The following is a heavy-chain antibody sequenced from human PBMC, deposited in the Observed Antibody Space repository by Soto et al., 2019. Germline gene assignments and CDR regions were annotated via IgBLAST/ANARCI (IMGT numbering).Heavy chain of an antibody. CDR3: ARDLGGTYYYDSSGQLPSDY. D-gene: IGHD3-22*01. J-gene: IGHJ4*02. CDR2: ISAYNGNT. V-gene: IGHV1-18*01. CDR1: GYTFTSYG. Sequence: ASVKVSCKASGYTFTSYGISWVRQAPGQGLEWMGWISAYNGNTNYAQKLQGRVTMTTDTSTSTAYMELRSLRSDDTAVYYCARDLGGTYYYDSSGQLPSDYWGQGTLVTVSS.